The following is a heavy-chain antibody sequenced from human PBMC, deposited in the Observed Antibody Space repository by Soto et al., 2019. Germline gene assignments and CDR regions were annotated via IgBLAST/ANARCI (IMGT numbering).Heavy chain of an antibody. CDR1: GGSFSGYY. CDR2: INHSGST. D-gene: IGHD2-15*01. J-gene: IGHJ6*02. V-gene: IGHV4-34*01. CDR3: ARVSPVGYCSGGSCQSYYCYGMDG. Sequence: SETLSLTCAVYGGSFSGYYWSWIRQPPGKGLEWIGEINHSGSTNYNPSLKSRVTISVDTSKNQFSLKLSSVTAADTAVYYCARVSPVGYCSGGSCQSYYCYGMDGWGQGTTV.